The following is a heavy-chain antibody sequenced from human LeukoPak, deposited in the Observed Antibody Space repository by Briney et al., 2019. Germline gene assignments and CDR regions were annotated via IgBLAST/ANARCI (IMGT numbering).Heavy chain of an antibody. CDR1: GYTFTSYG. J-gene: IGHJ4*02. V-gene: IGHV1-18*01. D-gene: IGHD5-12*01. Sequence: ASVKVSCKASGYTFTSYGISWVRQAPGQGLEWMGWISAYNGNTNYAQKLQGRVTMTTDTSTSTAYMELRSLRSDDTAVYYCARLTTGIVATIQFDYWGQGTLVTVSS. CDR2: ISAYNGNT. CDR3: ARLTTGIVATIQFDY.